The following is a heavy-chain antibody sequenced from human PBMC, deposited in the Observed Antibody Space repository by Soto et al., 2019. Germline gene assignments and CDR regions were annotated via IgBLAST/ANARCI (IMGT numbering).Heavy chain of an antibody. D-gene: IGHD3-22*01. Sequence: VEVYCKASGGTFSSYAIIWVRQAPGQVLEWMGGIIPIFFTANYAQKFQGRVTITADESTSTAYMELSSLRSEDTAVYYCARDRTVTSYYYYDSSGYKDAFDIWGQGTMVTVSS. V-gene: IGHV1-69*01. CDR3: ARDRTVTSYYYYDSSGYKDAFDI. CDR2: IIPIFFTA. J-gene: IGHJ3*02. CDR1: GGTFSSYA.